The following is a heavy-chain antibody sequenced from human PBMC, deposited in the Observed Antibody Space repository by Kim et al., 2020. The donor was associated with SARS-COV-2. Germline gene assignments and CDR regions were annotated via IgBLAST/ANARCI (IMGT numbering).Heavy chain of an antibody. Sequence: GGSLRLSCAASGFTFSSYGMHWVRQAPGKGLEWVAVISYDGSNKYYADSVKGRFTISRDNSKNTLYLQMNSLRAEDTAVYYCAKAGPWDCTNGVCQYAYGMDVWGQGTTVTVSS. CDR3: AKAGPWDCTNGVCQYAYGMDV. V-gene: IGHV3-30*18. J-gene: IGHJ6*02. D-gene: IGHD2-8*01. CDR1: GFTFSSYG. CDR2: ISYDGSNK.